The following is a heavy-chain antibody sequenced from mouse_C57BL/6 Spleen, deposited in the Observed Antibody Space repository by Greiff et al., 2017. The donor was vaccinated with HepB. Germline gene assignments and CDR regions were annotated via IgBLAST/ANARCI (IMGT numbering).Heavy chain of an antibody. CDR1: GYTFTSYW. J-gene: IGHJ2*01. CDR3: ARGPYGNYNY. V-gene: IGHV1-50*01. D-gene: IGHD2-1*01. Sequence: VQLQQPGAELVKPGASVKLSCKASGYTFTSYWMQWVKQRPGQGLEWIGEIDPSDSNTNYNQKFKGKATLTVDTSSSTACMQLSSLTSEDSAVYCCARGPYGNYNYWGQGTTLTVSS. CDR2: IDPSDSNT.